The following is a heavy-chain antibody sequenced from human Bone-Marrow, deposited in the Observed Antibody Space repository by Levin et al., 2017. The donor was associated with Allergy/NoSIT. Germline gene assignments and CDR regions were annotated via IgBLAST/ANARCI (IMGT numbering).Heavy chain of an antibody. D-gene: IGHD1-7*01. CDR3: ASFSGSTGARAFDI. CDR1: GYNFIGEY. Sequence: AASVKVSCKASGYNFIGEYMHWVRQAPGQGLEWMAWINPDSGATNYAQNFEGRVTLTRDTSIYTAYMEFNSLKSDDTAVYYCASFSGSTGARAFDIWGQGTMVTVSS. CDR2: INPDSGAT. V-gene: IGHV1-2*02. J-gene: IGHJ3*02.